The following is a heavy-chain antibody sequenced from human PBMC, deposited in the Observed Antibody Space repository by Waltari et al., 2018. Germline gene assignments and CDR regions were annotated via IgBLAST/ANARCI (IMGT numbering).Heavy chain of an antibody. Sequence: EVQLLESGGGLVQPGGSLRLSCAASGFTFSSYAMSWVRPAPGKGLEWVSAISGSGGSTYYADSVKGRFTISRDNSKNTLYLQMNSLRAEDTAVYYCAKDGGTIAYYYDSSGYLYWGQGTLVTVSS. CDR3: AKDGGTIAYYYDSSGYLY. D-gene: IGHD3-22*01. CDR2: ISGSGGST. V-gene: IGHV3-23*01. J-gene: IGHJ4*02. CDR1: GFTFSSYA.